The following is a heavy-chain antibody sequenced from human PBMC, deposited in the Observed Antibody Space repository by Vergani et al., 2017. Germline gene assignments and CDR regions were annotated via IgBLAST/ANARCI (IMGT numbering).Heavy chain of an antibody. D-gene: IGHD3-22*01. J-gene: IGHJ5*02. CDR2: IYPGDSET. CDR1: GYSFTEYW. CDR3: ARVGWSYYDSSGYYYAPGGWFDP. V-gene: IGHV5-51*01. Sequence: EVPLVQSGAEVKKPGESLKISCKGSGYSFTEYWIAWVRQMPGKGLEWMGTIYPGDSETRYSPSFQGQVTISADKSISTAYLQWSSLKASDTAMYYCARVGWSYYDSSGYYYAPGGWFDPWGQGTLVTVSS.